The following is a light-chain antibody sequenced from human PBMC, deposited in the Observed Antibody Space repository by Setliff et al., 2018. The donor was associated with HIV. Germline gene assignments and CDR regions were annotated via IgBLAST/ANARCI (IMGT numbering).Light chain of an antibody. J-gene: IGLJ1*01. CDR1: TGAVTSDHH. Sequence: QAVVTQEPSLTVSPGGTVTLTCASTTGAVTSDHHPNWFQQKPGQAPRSLIYSTNNKRSWTPARFSGSLSGGKAALTLSGVRPEDEAEYYCLLYYGATQVFGTGTKVTVL. CDR3: LLYYGATQV. CDR2: STN. V-gene: IGLV7-43*01.